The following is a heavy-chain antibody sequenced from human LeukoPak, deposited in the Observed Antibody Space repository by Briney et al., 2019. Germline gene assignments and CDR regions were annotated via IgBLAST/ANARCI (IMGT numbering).Heavy chain of an antibody. J-gene: IGHJ6*01. CDR1: GFTVSSNY. V-gene: IGHV3-66*01. D-gene: IGHD3-22*01. CDR2: IYSGGST. Sequence: GGSLRLSCAASGFTVSSNYMSWVRQAPGKGLEWVSVIYSGGSTYYADSVKGRFTISRDNSKNTLYLQMNSLRAEDTAVYYCARERYYYDSSGYSNGYYYYYGRDVWGRGAPVTVSS. CDR3: ARERYYYDSSGYSNGYYYYYGRDV.